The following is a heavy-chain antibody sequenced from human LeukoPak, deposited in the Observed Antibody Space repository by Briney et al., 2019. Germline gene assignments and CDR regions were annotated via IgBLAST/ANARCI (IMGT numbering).Heavy chain of an antibody. CDR1: GGSMIDHY. J-gene: IGHJ3*02. Sequence: PSETLSLTCTVSGGSMIDHYWSWVRQPPGKGLEWVGYMHHSGKANSNPSLKGRVTISVDTSKNQVSLKLSSVTAADTAVYYCARDTHEYGSGSYYDDTFDSWGQGTLVTVSS. CDR2: MHHSGKA. D-gene: IGHD3-10*01. CDR3: ARDTHEYGSGSYYDDTFDS. V-gene: IGHV4-59*11.